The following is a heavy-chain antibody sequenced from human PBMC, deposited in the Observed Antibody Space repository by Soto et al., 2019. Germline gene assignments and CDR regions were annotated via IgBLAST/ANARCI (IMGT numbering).Heavy chain of an antibody. CDR3: VRERGLSSFYGMDV. J-gene: IGHJ6*02. V-gene: IGHV3-21*01. D-gene: IGHD3-10*01. Sequence: PGGSLRLSCEASGFTLTSYSMNWVRQASGKGLEWVSSISSSSSHIYYADSVKGRFTISRDNARNSLYLQMNSLRAEDTAVYYCVRERGLSSFYGMDVWGQGTTVTVPS. CDR1: GFTLTSYS. CDR2: ISSSSSHI.